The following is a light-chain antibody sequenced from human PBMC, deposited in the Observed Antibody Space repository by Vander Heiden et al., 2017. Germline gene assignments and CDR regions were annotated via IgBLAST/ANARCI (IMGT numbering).Light chain of an antibody. Sequence: MTQSPSTLSASVGDRVTITCRASRSVDDWLAWYQQKPGRPPRLLIYRASSLETGVPARFSGHGYGKEFTLVITGLQPDESATYYCSEHMSFVTFGPGTKVEIK. CDR2: RAS. CDR3: SEHMSFVT. V-gene: IGKV1-5*03. CDR1: RSVDDW. J-gene: IGKJ3*01.